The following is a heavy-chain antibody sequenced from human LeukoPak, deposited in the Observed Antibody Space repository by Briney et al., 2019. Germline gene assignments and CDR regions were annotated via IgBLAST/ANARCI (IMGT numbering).Heavy chain of an antibody. J-gene: IGHJ5*02. CDR1: GYTFTGYY. V-gene: IGHV1-2*02. CDR2: INPNSGGT. D-gene: IGHD3-22*01. CDR3: ARDQDYYDSSGYINWFDP. Sequence: ASVKVSCKASGYTFTGYYMHWIRQAPGHGLEWMAWINPNSGGTNSAQKFQGRVTMTRDTSISTAYMELSRLRSDDTAVYYCARDQDYYDSSGYINWFDPWGQGTLVTVSS.